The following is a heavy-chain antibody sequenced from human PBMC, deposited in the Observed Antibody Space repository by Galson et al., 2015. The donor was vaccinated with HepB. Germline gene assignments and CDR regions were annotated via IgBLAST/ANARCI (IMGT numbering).Heavy chain of an antibody. CDR1: GFTFSGSA. CDR3: TRMGDFSGYSSK. D-gene: IGHD6-13*01. CDR2: IRSKGNDYAT. Sequence: SLRLSCAASGFTFSGSAIHWVRQASGKGPEWVGRIRSKGNDYATSYVESLKGRFTIYRDDSRNMAYLHMKSLKTEDTAVYYCTRMGDFSGYSSKWGQGTLVTVSP. V-gene: IGHV3-73*01. J-gene: IGHJ4*02.